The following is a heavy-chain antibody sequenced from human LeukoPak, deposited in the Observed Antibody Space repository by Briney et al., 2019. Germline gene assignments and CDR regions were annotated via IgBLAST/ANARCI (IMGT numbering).Heavy chain of an antibody. Sequence: PGGSLRLSCAASGFTFSTYDMTWVRQAPGKGLEWVSSISGSRGSTYYADSVTGRFTTSRDNSKNTMYLQMNGLRAEDTAVYYCAKDLAAVPGNKYFAYWGQGTLVTVSS. D-gene: IGHD6-19*01. V-gene: IGHV3-23*01. CDR3: AKDLAAVPGNKYFAY. CDR1: GFTFSTYD. CDR2: ISGSRGST. J-gene: IGHJ4*02.